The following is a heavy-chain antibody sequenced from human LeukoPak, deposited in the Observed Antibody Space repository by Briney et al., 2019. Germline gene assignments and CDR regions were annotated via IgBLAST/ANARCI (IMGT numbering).Heavy chain of an antibody. CDR3: ARVETYDILTGYYYFDY. D-gene: IGHD3-9*01. CDR1: AYTFTIYG. V-gene: IGHV1-18*01. CDR2: ISAYNGNT. J-gene: IGHJ4*02. Sequence: GASVNVSCKASAYTFTIYGISWVRQAPGQGLEWMGWISAYNGNTNYAQKLQGRVTMTTDTSTSTAYMELRSLRSDDTAVYYCARVETYDILTGYYYFDYWGQGTLVTVSS.